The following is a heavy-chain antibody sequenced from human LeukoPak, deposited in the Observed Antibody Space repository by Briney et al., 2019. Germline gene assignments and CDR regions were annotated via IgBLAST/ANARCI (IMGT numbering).Heavy chain of an antibody. V-gene: IGHV4-34*01. CDR3: ASGPITDYDILTGYYTYYYYYGMDV. J-gene: IGHJ6*04. Sequence: SETLSLTCAVYGGSFSGYYWSWIRQPPGKGLEWIGEINNSGSTNYNPSLKSRVTISVDTSKNQFSLKLSSVTAADTAVYYCASGPITDYDILTGYYTYYYYYGMDVWGKGTTVTVSS. D-gene: IGHD3-9*01. CDR2: INNSGST. CDR1: GGSFSGYY.